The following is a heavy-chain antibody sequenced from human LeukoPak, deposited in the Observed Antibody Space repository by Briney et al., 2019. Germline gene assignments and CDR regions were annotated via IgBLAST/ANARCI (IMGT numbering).Heavy chain of an antibody. Sequence: GGSLRLSCAASGFTFSSYSMNWVRQAPGKGLEWVSSISSSSSYIYYADSVKGRFTISRDNAKNSLYLQMNSLRAEDTAVYYCARGRSRGSHIDYWGQGTLVTVSS. V-gene: IGHV3-21*04. J-gene: IGHJ4*02. CDR1: GFTFSSYS. CDR2: ISSSSSYI. CDR3: ARGRSRGSHIDY. D-gene: IGHD1-26*01.